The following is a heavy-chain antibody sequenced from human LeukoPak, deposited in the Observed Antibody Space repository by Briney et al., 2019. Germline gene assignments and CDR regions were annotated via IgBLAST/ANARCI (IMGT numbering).Heavy chain of an antibody. CDR1: GGSISSHY. Sequence: SETLSLTCTVSGGSISSHYWSWIRQPPGKGLEWIGYIYYSGSTNYNPSLKSRVTISVDTSKNQFSLKLSSVTAADTAVYYCARAAYYYGSGSYYNPTWYFDLWGRGTLVTVSS. V-gene: IGHV4-59*11. CDR2: IYYSGST. D-gene: IGHD3-10*01. CDR3: ARAAYYYGSGSYYNPTWYFDL. J-gene: IGHJ2*01.